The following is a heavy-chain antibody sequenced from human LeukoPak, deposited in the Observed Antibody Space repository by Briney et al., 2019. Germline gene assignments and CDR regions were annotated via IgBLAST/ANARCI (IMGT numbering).Heavy chain of an antibody. J-gene: IGHJ5*02. CDR2: MYYSGST. CDR3: ARPYYYDSRIDP. D-gene: IGHD3-22*01. CDR1: GGSISSGDYY. V-gene: IGHV4-30-4*01. Sequence: SETLSLTCTVSGGSISSGDYYWGWVRQPPGKGLEWIAYMYYSGSTYYNPSLKSRVTMSADTSKNQLSLKLSSVTAADTAVYYCARPYYYDSRIDPWGQGILVTVSS.